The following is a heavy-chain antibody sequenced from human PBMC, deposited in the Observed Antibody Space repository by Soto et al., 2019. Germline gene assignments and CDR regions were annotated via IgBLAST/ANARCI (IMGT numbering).Heavy chain of an antibody. CDR3: ARDVSRYFPTHAFDI. CDR1: GFTFSDYY. D-gene: IGHD3-9*01. CDR2: ISSSGSTI. Sequence: PGGSLRLSCAASGFTFSDYYMSWIRQAPGKGLEWVSYISSSGSTIYYADSVKGRFTISRDNAKNSLYLQMNSLRAEDTAVYYCARDVSRYFPTHAFDIWGQGTMVTVSS. J-gene: IGHJ3*02. V-gene: IGHV3-11*01.